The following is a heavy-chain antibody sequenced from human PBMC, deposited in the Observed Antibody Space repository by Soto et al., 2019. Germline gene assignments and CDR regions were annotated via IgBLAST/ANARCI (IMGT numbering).Heavy chain of an antibody. Sequence: QVQLQQWGAGLLKPSETLSLTCAVYGGSFSGYYWSWIRQPPGKGLEWMGEINHSGSTNYNPSLKSRVTISVDTSKNQFSLKLSSVTAADTAVYYCARGGHSTPVRFDYWGQGTLVTVSS. J-gene: IGHJ4*02. CDR3: ARGGHSTPVRFDY. D-gene: IGHD6-13*01. CDR1: GGSFSGYY. V-gene: IGHV4-34*01. CDR2: INHSGST.